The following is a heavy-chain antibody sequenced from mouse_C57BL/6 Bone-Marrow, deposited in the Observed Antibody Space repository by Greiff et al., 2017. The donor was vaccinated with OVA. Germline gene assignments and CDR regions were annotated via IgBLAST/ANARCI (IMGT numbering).Heavy chain of an antibody. CDR2: IYPGSGST. D-gene: IGHD1-1*01. J-gene: IGHJ1*03. V-gene: IGHV1-55*01. Sequence: QVQLQQSGAELVKPGASVKMSCTASGYTFTSYWITWVKQRPGQGLEWIGDIYPGSGSTNYNEKFKSKATLTVDTSSSTAYMQLSSLTSEDSAVYYCAVYYYGSSDWYFDVWGTGTTVTVSS. CDR3: AVYYYGSSDWYFDV. CDR1: GYTFTSYW.